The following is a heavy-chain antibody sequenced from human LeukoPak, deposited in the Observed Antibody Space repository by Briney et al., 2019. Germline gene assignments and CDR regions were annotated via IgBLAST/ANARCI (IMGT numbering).Heavy chain of an antibody. J-gene: IGHJ3*02. D-gene: IGHD5-18*01. CDR2: ISSSSNYI. V-gene: IGHV3-21*01. Sequence: GGSLRLSCAASGFTFSSYSMNWVRQAPGKGLEWVSSISSSSNYIYYADSVKGRFTISRDNSKNTLYLQMNNLRAEDTAVYYCARARSSYGYGDAFDIWGQGTMVTVSS. CDR3: ARARSSYGYGDAFDI. CDR1: GFTFSSYS.